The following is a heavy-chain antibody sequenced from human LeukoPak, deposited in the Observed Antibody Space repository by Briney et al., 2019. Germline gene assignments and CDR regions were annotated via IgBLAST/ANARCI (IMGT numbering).Heavy chain of an antibody. V-gene: IGHV4-4*07. Sequence: PSETLSLTCSVSVVSMSGYYWSWLRQSAGNRLEWIGHVDSSGNTNYNPSLESRVTMSVDTSKKQFSLKLTSVTAADMAVYYCARDIAARRHYYYMDVWGKGTTVTVSS. CDR3: ARDIAARRHYYYMDV. CDR1: VVSMSGYY. D-gene: IGHD6-6*01. J-gene: IGHJ6*03. CDR2: VDSSGNT.